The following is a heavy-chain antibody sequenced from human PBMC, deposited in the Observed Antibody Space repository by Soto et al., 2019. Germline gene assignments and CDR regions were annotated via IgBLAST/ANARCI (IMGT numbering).Heavy chain of an antibody. D-gene: IGHD2-8*01. CDR1: GYSISSGYY. V-gene: IGHV4-38-2*02. CDR2: IYHSGST. Sequence: SETLSLTCAVSGYSISSGYYWGWIRQPPGKGLEWIGSIYHSGSTYYNPSLKSRVTISVDTSKNQFSLKLSSVTAADTAVYYCARDQGALRLYPSCFDSWGQGTLDTVSS. CDR3: ARDQGALRLYPSCFDS. J-gene: IGHJ5*01.